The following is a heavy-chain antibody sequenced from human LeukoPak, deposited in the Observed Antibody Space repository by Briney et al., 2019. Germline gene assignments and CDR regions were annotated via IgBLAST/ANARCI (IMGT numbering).Heavy chain of an antibody. CDR2: IIPIFGTA. J-gene: IGHJ4*02. CDR3: ARRRPPGTTFQPFDY. CDR1: GGTFRSYA. D-gene: IGHD1-7*01. V-gene: IGHV1-69*05. Sequence: SVKVSCKASGGTFRSYAISWVRQAPGQGLEWMGGIIPIFGTANYAQKFQGRVTITTDESTSTAYMELSSLRSEDTAVYYCARRRPPGTTFQPFDYWGQGTLVTVSS.